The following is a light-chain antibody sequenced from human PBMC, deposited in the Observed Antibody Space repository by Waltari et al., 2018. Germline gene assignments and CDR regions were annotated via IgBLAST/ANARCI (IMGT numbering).Light chain of an antibody. CDR1: QSVSTN. J-gene: IGKJ1*01. Sequence: EIVMTQSPATLSVSPGERATLSCRASQSVSTNLYWYQQNPGPPPRLLISGASTRATAIPARFSGSGSEIEFTLTISSLHAEDVADYYCHPHINWRTFGQGTKVEIK. CDR2: GAS. V-gene: IGKV3-15*01. CDR3: HPHINWRT.